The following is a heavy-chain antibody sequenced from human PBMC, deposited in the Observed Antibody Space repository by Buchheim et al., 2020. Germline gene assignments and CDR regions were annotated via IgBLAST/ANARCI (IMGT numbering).Heavy chain of an antibody. V-gene: IGHV1-69*12. CDR2: IIPIFGTA. J-gene: IGHJ6*02. CDR3: ARDRVDIVATGKTYYYYYYGMDV. CDR1: GGTFSSYA. D-gene: IGHD5-12*01. Sequence: QVQLVQSGAEVKKPGSSVKVSCKASGGTFSSYAISWVRQAPGQGLEWMGGIIPIFGTANYAQKFQGRVTITADESTSTAYMELSSLRSEDTAVYYCARDRVDIVATGKTYYYYYYGMDVWGQGTT.